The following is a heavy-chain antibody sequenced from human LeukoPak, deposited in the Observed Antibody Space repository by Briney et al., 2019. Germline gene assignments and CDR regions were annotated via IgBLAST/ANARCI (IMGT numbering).Heavy chain of an antibody. D-gene: IGHD1-26*01. CDR2: IIPIFGTV. J-gene: IGHJ5*02. Sequence: SSVKVSCKASGGTFSSYAISWVRQAPGQGLEWMGGIIPIFGTVNYAQKFQGRVTITAYESTSTAYMELSSLRSEDTAVYYCASVVLELPWFDPWGQGTLVTVPS. CDR1: GGTFSSYA. CDR3: ASVVLELPWFDP. V-gene: IGHV1-69*01.